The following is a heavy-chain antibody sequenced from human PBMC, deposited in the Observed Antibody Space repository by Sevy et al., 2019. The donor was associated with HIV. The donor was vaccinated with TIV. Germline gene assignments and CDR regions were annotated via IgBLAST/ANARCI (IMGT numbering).Heavy chain of an antibody. D-gene: IGHD3-10*01. V-gene: IGHV4-39*01. CDR3: ARRVWFGESRAFDY. J-gene: IGHJ4*02. CDR2: IYYSGST. CDR1: GGSISGSSYY. Sequence: SETLSLTCTVSGGSISGSSYYWGWIRQPPGKGLEWIGSIYYSGSTYYNPSLKSRVTISVDTSKNQFSLKLSSVTAADTAVYYCARRVWFGESRAFDYWGQGTLVTVSS.